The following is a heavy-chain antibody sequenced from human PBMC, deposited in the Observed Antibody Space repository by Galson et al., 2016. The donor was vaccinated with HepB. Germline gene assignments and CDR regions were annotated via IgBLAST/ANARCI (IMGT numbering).Heavy chain of an antibody. V-gene: IGHV3-53*01. CDR1: GFTVSSNY. D-gene: IGHD7-27*01. CDR2: IYVGGST. J-gene: IGHJ4*02. Sequence: SLRLSCAASGFTVSSNYMNWVRQAPGKGLEWVSIIYVGGSTYYADSVRGRFTISRDNSKNTLYLQMNSLRAEDTAVYYCAGSGDYNYFDYWGQGTLVTVSS. CDR3: AGSGDYNYFDY.